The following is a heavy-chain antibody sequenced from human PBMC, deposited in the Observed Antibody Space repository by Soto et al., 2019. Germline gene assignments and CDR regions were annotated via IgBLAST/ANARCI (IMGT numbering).Heavy chain of an antibody. CDR1: DDSITSGAYY. V-gene: IGHV4-39*01. Sequence: LSLTCTVSDDSITSGAYYWGLIRHPPGKELEWIGTIQYRGSTYYNPSLKSQVTMSLDTSKNQYSLWLSSVTAADTAVYFFAGMSWFGDLLYDYWGPGTLVYDSS. J-gene: IGHJ4*02. D-gene: IGHD3-10*01. CDR2: IQYRGST. CDR3: AGMSWFGDLLYDY.